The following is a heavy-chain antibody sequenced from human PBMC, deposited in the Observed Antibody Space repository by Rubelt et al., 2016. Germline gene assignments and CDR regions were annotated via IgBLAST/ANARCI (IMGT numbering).Heavy chain of an antibody. CDR1: GGSISSSSYY. V-gene: IGHV4-39*07. D-gene: IGHD6-25*01. J-gene: IGHJ6*02. Sequence: QLQLQESGPGLVKPSETLSLTCTVSGGSISSSSYYWGWIRQPPGKGLEWIGRIYYSGSTYYNPSLKSRVTVSVDTSKYQFSLKLSSVTAADTAVYYCSGGQEGQRAHNCCMDVWGQGTTVTVP. CDR3: SGGQEGQRAHNCCMDV. CDR2: IYYSGST.